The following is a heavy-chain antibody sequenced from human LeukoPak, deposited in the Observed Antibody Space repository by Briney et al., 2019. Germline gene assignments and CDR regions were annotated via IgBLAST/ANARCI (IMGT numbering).Heavy chain of an antibody. CDR1: GFTFSSYE. CDR3: VRYYTRQSWYFDL. D-gene: IGHD3-3*01. V-gene: IGHV3-7*01. J-gene: IGHJ2*01. Sequence: PGGSLRLSCAASGFTFSSYEMNWVRQAPGKGLEWVANIKPDEGEKYYVDSVKGRFTVSRDNAKNSLYLQMNSLRAEDTAVYYCVRYYTRQSWYFDLWGRGTLVTVSS. CDR2: IKPDEGEK.